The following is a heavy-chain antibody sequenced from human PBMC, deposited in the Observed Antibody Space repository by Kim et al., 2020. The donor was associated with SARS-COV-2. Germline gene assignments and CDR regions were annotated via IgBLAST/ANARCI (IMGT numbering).Heavy chain of an antibody. J-gene: IGHJ3*02. V-gene: IGHV7-4-1*02. CDR2: INTNTGNP. Sequence: ASVKVSCKASGYTFTSYAMNWVRQAPGQGLEWMGWINTNTGNPTYAQGFTGRFVFSLDTSVSTAYLQISSLKAEDTAVYYCARVFVVAARVAFDIWGQGTMVTVSS. CDR1: GYTFTSYA. CDR3: ARVFVVAARVAFDI. D-gene: IGHD6-6*01.